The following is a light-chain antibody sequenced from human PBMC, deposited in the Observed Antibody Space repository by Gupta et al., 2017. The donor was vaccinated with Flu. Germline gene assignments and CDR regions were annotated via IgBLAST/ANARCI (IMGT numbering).Light chain of an antibody. Sequence: ETVVTQSPATMSVSPGERVTLSCRASQSVNSNLAWYQQKPGQAPRLLIYGTSTRATGIPARFSGSDSGTEFTLTINSLQSEDFAVYYCQQYNDWPPHFGQGTKLEIE. CDR1: QSVNSN. CDR3: QQYNDWPPH. V-gene: IGKV3-15*01. J-gene: IGKJ2*01. CDR2: GTS.